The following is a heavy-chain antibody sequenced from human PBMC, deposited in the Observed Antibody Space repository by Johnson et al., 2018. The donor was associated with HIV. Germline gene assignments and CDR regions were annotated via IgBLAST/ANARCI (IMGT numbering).Heavy chain of an antibody. Sequence: QVQLVESGGGVVQPGGSLRLSCAASGFTFSSYGMHWVRQAPGKGLEWVAFISYDGSNKYYADSVKGRFTISRDNSKNTLYLQMNSLRAEDTAVYYCARTTYSSLGAFDIWGQGTMVTVSS. V-gene: IGHV3-30*19. CDR1: GFTFSSYG. D-gene: IGHD6-19*01. J-gene: IGHJ3*02. CDR3: ARTTYSSLGAFDI. CDR2: ISYDGSNK.